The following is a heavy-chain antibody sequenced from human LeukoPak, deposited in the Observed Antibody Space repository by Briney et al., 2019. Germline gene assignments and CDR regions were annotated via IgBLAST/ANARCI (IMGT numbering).Heavy chain of an antibody. CDR3: ARNRGYSYGLPPAY. Sequence: PWASVKVSCKASGYTFTGYYMHWVRQAPGQGLEWMGWINPNSGGTNYAQKFQGRVTMTRDTSISTAYMELSRLRSDDTAVYYCARNRGYSYGLPPAYWGQGTLVTVSS. D-gene: IGHD5-18*01. J-gene: IGHJ4*02. CDR1: GYTFTGYY. CDR2: INPNSGGT. V-gene: IGHV1-2*02.